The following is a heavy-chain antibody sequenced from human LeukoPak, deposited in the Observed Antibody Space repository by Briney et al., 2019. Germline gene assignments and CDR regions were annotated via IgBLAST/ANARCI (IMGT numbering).Heavy chain of an antibody. CDR1: GRSIISYY. Sequence: PSETLSLTFTVSGRSIISYYCSSIRQPPGRGLGWIGYIYYSGSTNYNTTLKSRVTISVDTSKINCSLKLSSVTAADTAVYYCARGGSYYEPFDYWGQGTLVTVSS. D-gene: IGHD1-26*01. CDR3: ARGGSYYEPFDY. J-gene: IGHJ4*02. V-gene: IGHV4-59*01. CDR2: IYYSGST.